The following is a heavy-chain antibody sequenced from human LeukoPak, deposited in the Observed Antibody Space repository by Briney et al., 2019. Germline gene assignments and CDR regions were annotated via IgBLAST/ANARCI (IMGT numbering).Heavy chain of an antibody. Sequence: PGRSQRLSCAASGFTFSSYAMHWVRQAPGKGLEWVAVISYDGSNKYYADSVKGRFTISRDNSKNTLYLQMNSLRAEDTAVYYCARERLYDFWSGYSAFDYWGQGTLVTVSS. CDR1: GFTFSSYA. V-gene: IGHV3-30-3*01. CDR3: ARERLYDFWSGYSAFDY. J-gene: IGHJ4*02. CDR2: ISYDGSNK. D-gene: IGHD3-3*01.